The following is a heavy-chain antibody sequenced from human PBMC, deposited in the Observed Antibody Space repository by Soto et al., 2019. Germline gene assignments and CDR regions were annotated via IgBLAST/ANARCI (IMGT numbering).Heavy chain of an antibody. CDR3: ARSRSSSWYPDYYFDY. V-gene: IGHV4-34*01. D-gene: IGHD6-13*01. CDR1: GGSFSGYY. J-gene: IGHJ4*02. CDR2: INHSGST. Sequence: SETLSLTCAVYGGSFSGYYWSWIRQPPGKGLEWIGEINHSGSTNYNPSLKSRVTISVDTSKNQFSLKLSSVTAADTAVYYCARSRSSSWYPDYYFDYWGQGTLVTVSS.